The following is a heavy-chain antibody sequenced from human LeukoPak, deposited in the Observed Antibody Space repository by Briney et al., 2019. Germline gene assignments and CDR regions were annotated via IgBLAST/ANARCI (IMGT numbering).Heavy chain of an antibody. D-gene: IGHD3-10*01. CDR1: GGSFSGYY. V-gene: IGHV4-34*01. CDR2: INHSGST. CDR3: ARGGIADHYGSGSPFDY. J-gene: IGHJ4*02. Sequence: PSETLSLTCAVYGGSFSGYYWSWIRQPPGKGLEWIGEINHSGSTNYNPSLKSRVTISVDTSKNQFSLKLSSVTAADTAVYYCARGGIADHYGSGSPFDYWGQGTLVTVSS.